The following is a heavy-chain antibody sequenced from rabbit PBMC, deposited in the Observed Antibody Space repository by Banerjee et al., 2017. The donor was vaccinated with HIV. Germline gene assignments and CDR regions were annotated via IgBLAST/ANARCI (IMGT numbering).Heavy chain of an antibody. Sequence: QSLEESGGDLVKPGVSLTLTCTASGFSFSDRDVMCWVRQAPGKGLQWIACINAYTGKPVYATWAKGRFTISRTSSTTVTLQMTSLTAADTATYFCARDLAGAIGWNFGLWGPGTLVTVS. CDR3: ARDLAGAIGWNFGL. J-gene: IGHJ4*01. V-gene: IGHV1S40*01. CDR1: GFSFSDRDV. D-gene: IGHD4-1*01. CDR2: INAYTGKP.